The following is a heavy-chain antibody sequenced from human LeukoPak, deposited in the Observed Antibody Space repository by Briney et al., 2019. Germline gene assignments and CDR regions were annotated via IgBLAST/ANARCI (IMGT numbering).Heavy chain of an antibody. V-gene: IGHV1-2*02. J-gene: IGHJ4*02. CDR1: GYTFTGYY. CDR3: ARGPSRKIVATIRY. Sequence: ASVKVSCKASGYTFTGYYMHWVRQAPGQGLEWMGWINPNSGGTNYAQKFQGRVTMTRDTSISTAYMELSRQRSDDTAVYYCARGPSRKIVATIRYWGQGTLVTVSS. CDR2: INPNSGGT. D-gene: IGHD5-12*01.